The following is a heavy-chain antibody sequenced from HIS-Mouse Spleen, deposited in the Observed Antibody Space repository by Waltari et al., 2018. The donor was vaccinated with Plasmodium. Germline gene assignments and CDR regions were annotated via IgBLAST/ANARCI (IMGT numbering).Heavy chain of an antibody. J-gene: IGHJ3*02. Sequence: RLSCAASGFTFSSYSMNWVRQAPGKGLEWVSYISSSSSTIYYADSVKGRFTISRDNAKNSLYLQMNSLRAEDTAVYYCAREPRIAAAGTEAFDIWGQGTMVTVSS. CDR2: ISSSSSTI. CDR1: GFTFSSYS. D-gene: IGHD6-13*01. CDR3: AREPRIAAAGTEAFDI. V-gene: IGHV3-48*01.